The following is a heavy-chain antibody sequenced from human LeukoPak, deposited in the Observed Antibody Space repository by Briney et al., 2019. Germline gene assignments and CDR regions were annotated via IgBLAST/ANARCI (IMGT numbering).Heavy chain of an antibody. J-gene: IGHJ4*02. CDR3: ARDSVGTTITSS. D-gene: IGHD2/OR15-2a*01. Sequence: ASVKVSCKASGGTFNHFGINWVRQAPGQGLEWMGWISGNNGNTNYAQKFQGRVTMTTDTSTTTAYMELRSLRSDDTAVYYCARDSVGTTITSSWGQGTLVTVSS. CDR1: GGTFNHFG. V-gene: IGHV1-18*01. CDR2: ISGNNGNT.